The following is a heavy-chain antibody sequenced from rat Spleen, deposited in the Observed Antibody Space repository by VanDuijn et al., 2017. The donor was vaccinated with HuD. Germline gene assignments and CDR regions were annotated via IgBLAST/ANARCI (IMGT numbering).Heavy chain of an antibody. J-gene: IGHJ1*01. Sequence: EVQLMESGGGLVQPGRSLKLSCAASGFTFSDYVMAWVRQTPTKGLEWVASISTGGVNTYYRDSVQGRFTISRDDSKNTQYLEMDSLRSEDTATYYCARQRQQVYNWYFDFWGPGTMVTVSS. V-gene: IGHV5S14*01. D-gene: IGHD1-2*01. CDR1: GFTFSDYV. CDR2: ISTGGVNT. CDR3: ARQRQQVYNWYFDF.